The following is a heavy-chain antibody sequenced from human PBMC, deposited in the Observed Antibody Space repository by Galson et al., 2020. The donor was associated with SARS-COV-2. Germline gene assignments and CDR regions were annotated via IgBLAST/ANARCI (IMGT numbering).Heavy chain of an antibody. J-gene: IGHJ5*02. CDR2: IDPGDSYT. CDR3: ARLRVSAFVSSWLDP. D-gene: IGHD2-8*01. CDR1: GPSFSGYGNW. V-gene: IGHV5-10-1*01. Sequence: GESLKISCQGSGPSFSGYGNWISWVRQMPGKGLEWMGRIDPGDSYTNYSPSFQGHVTISVDKSTTTAYLQWSSLKASDTAIYYCARLRVSAFVSSWLDPWGQGTLVTVSS.